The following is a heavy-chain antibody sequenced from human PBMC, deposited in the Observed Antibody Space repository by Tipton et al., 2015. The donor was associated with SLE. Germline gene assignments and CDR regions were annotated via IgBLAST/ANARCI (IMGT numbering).Heavy chain of an antibody. J-gene: IGHJ4*02. V-gene: IGHV3-74*03. CDR2: INTDGRTT. D-gene: IGHD5-24*01. Sequence: SLRLSCAASGFTFSSFWMHWVRQDPGKGLEWISRINTDGRTTTYADSVKGRFTISRDNAENSLYLQMDSLRAEDTALYYCAGGQSLDYWGQGTLVTVSS. CDR3: AGGQSLDY. CDR1: GFTFSSFW.